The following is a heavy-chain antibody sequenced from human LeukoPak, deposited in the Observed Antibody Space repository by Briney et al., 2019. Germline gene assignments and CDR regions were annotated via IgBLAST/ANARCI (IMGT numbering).Heavy chain of an antibody. CDR3: AKDSRSGYYYYFDY. CDR2: ISGSGGST. D-gene: IGHD3-3*01. V-gene: IGHV3-23*01. J-gene: IGHJ4*02. CDR1: GFTFSSYA. Sequence: GGSLRLSCAASGFTFSSYAMSWVRQAPGKGLEWVSAISGSGGSTYYAGSVKGRFTISRDNSKNTLYLQMNSLRAEDTAVYYCAKDSRSGYYYYFDYWGQGTLVTVSS.